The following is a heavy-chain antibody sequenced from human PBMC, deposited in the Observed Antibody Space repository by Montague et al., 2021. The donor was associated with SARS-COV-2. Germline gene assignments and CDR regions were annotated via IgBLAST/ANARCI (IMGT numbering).Heavy chain of an antibody. CDR2: IYYSGST. Sequence: SETLSLTCTVSGGSISSSSYYWGWIRQPPGKGLEWIGSIYYSGSTYYNPSLKSRVTISVDTSKNQFSLKLSSVTAADTAVYYCARLGPGSYYTLDYWGQGTLVTVSS. J-gene: IGHJ4*02. D-gene: IGHD3-10*01. CDR3: ARLGPGSYYTLDY. V-gene: IGHV4-39*01. CDR1: GGSISSSSYY.